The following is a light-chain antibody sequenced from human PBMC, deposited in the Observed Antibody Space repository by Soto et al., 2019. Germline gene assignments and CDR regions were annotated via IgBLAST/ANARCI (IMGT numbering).Light chain of an antibody. V-gene: IGLV1-44*01. Sequence: QSVLTQPPSASGTPGQRVTISCSGSSSNIGSNTVNWYQQLPGTAPKLLIYSNNQRPSGVPDRFSGSKSGTSASLAISGLQSEDEADYYCAAWDDSLNGVVFGGGTKRPS. CDR3: AAWDDSLNGVV. CDR2: SNN. J-gene: IGLJ2*01. CDR1: SSNIGSNT.